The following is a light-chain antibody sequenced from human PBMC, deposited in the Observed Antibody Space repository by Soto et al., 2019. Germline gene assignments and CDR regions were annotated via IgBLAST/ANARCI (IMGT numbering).Light chain of an antibody. Sequence: LTQPHSVSESPGKTVTISCTRSSGSIASNYVQWYQQRPGSAPTTVIYEDNQRPSGVPDRFSGSIDSSSNSASLTISGLKTEDEADYYCQSYDSSNPLVVFGGGTKVTVL. J-gene: IGLJ2*01. CDR2: EDN. V-gene: IGLV6-57*04. CDR1: SGSIASNY. CDR3: QSYDSSNPLVV.